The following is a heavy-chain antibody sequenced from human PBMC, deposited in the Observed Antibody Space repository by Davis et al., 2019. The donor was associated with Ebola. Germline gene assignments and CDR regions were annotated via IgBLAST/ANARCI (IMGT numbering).Heavy chain of an antibody. CDR3: ASHYGDYATYFDY. CDR1: GFTFSSYA. Sequence: GESLKIPCAASGFTFSSYAMSWVRQAPGKGLEWVSAISGSGGSTYYADSVKGRFTISRDNSKNTLYLQMNSLRAEDTAVYYCASHYGDYATYFDYWGQGTLVTVSS. J-gene: IGHJ4*02. V-gene: IGHV3-23*01. D-gene: IGHD4-17*01. CDR2: ISGSGGST.